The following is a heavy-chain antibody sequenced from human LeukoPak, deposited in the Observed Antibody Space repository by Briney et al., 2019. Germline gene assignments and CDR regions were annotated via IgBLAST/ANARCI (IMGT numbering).Heavy chain of an antibody. CDR3: ASLWFGEFYYFDY. V-gene: IGHV4-30-4*08. J-gene: IGHJ4*02. CDR1: RGSISSGDYY. D-gene: IGHD3-10*01. CDR2: IYYSGST. Sequence: PSETLSLTCTVSRGSISSGDYYWSWIRQPPGKGLEWIGYIYYSGSTYYNPSLKSRVTISVDTSKNQFSLKLSSVTAADTAVYCCASLWFGEFYYFDYWGQGTLVTVSS.